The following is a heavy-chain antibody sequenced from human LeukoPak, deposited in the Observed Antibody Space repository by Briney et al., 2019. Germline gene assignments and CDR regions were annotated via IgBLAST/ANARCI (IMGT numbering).Heavy chain of an antibody. CDR2: IKSKTDGGTT. V-gene: IGHV3-15*01. CDR3: ARDYYLNRHYYGSGSYGY. Sequence: GGSLRLSCAASGFTFSDYYMSWIRQAPGKGLEWVGRIKSKTDGGTTDYAASVKGRFTISRDDSKNTLYLQMNSLKSEDAAVYYCARDYYLNRHYYGSGSYGYWGQGTLVTVSS. D-gene: IGHD3-10*01. J-gene: IGHJ4*02. CDR1: GFTFSDYY.